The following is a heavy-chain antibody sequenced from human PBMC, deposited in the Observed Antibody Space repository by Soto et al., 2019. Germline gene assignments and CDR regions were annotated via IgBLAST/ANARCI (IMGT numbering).Heavy chain of an antibody. CDR3: ASFWGVVVAARPFDS. CDR1: GGSISSSNW. J-gene: IGHJ4*02. V-gene: IGHV4-4*02. D-gene: IGHD2-15*01. CDR2: IYHSGST. Sequence: PSETLSLTCAVSGGSISSSNWWSWVRQPPGKGLEWIGEIYHSGSTNYNPSLKSRVTISVDTSKNQFSLKLSSVTAADTAVYYSASFWGVVVAARPFDSWGQGTLVTVSS.